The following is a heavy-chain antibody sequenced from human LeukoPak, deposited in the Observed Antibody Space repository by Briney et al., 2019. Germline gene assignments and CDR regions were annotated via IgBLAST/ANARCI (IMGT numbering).Heavy chain of an antibody. CDR1: GYTFTSYY. V-gene: IGHV1-46*01. Sequence: ASVKVSCKASGYTFTSYYMHWVRQAPGQGLEWVGIINPSGGSTSYAQKFQGRLTMTRDMSTSTVYMKLSSLRSEDTAVYYCARDLAYYYDSSGYTNWFDPWGQGTLVTVSS. D-gene: IGHD3-22*01. CDR2: INPSGGST. J-gene: IGHJ5*02. CDR3: ARDLAYYYDSSGYTNWFDP.